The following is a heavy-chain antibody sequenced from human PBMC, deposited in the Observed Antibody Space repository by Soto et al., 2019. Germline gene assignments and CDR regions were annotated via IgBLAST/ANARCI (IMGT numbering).Heavy chain of an antibody. CDR1: GFHFSSYW. CDR3: ARDCNSTSCHNDAFDI. J-gene: IGHJ3*02. Sequence: PGGSLSLSCAASGFHFSSYWMSWVRQAPGKGLEWVANIKQDGSEKYYVDSVKGRFTISRDDAKNSLYLQMNSLRAEDTAVYYCARDCNSTSCHNDAFDIWGQGTMVTVSS. D-gene: IGHD2-2*01. CDR2: IKQDGSEK. V-gene: IGHV3-7*01.